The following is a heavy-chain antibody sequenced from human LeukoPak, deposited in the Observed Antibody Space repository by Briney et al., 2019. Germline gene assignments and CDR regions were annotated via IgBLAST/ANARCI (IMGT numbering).Heavy chain of an antibody. J-gene: IGHJ2*01. V-gene: IGHV3-9*01. D-gene: IGHD2-15*01. CDR1: GFTFDDYA. Sequence: GGSLRLSCAASGFTFDDYAMHWVRQAPGKGLEWVSGISWNSGSIGYADSVKGRFTISRDNAKNSLYLQMNSLRAEDTALYYCARDRVVVATTTPPYWYFDLWGRGTRVTVSS. CDR3: ARDRVVVATTTPPYWYFDL. CDR2: ISWNSGSI.